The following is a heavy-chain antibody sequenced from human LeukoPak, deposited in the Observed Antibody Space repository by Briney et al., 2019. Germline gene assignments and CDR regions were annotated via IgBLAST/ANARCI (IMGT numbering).Heavy chain of an antibody. CDR1: GITFSSYA. D-gene: IGHD1-26*01. CDR2: IGGSGGST. Sequence: TGGSLRLSCAVSGITFSSYAMSWVRQAPGKGLEWVSGIGGSGGSTDYADSVKGRLTISRDNAKNSLFLQMNSLRAEDTAVYYCVRGFSGSYPNRVYWGQGTLVTVSS. J-gene: IGHJ4*02. V-gene: IGHV3-23*01. CDR3: VRGFSGSYPNRVY.